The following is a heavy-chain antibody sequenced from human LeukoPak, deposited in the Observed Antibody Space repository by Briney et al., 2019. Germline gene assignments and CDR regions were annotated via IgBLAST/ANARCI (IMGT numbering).Heavy chain of an antibody. Sequence: PGGSLRLSCAASGFTFSSYSMNWVRQAPGKGLEWVSSISSSISYIYYADSVKGRFTISRDNAKNSLYLQMNSLRAEDTAVYYCARVPVIGTAMIYGVDVWGQGTTVSVSS. D-gene: IGHD1-1*01. CDR2: ISSSISYI. V-gene: IGHV3-21*01. J-gene: IGHJ6*02. CDR3: ARVPVIGTAMIYGVDV. CDR1: GFTFSSYS.